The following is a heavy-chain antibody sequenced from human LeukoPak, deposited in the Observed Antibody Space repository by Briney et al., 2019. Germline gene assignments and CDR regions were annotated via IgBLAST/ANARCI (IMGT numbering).Heavy chain of an antibody. D-gene: IGHD5-12*01. Sequence: QTGGSLRLSCAASGFTFSSYGMHWVRQAPGKGLEWVAVIWYDGSNKYYADSVKGRFTISKDNSKNTLYLQMNSLRAEDTAVYYCARRRGYSGYDLDYWGQGTLVTVSS. CDR3: ARRRGYSGYDLDY. CDR1: GFTFSSYG. CDR2: IWYDGSNK. J-gene: IGHJ4*02. V-gene: IGHV3-33*01.